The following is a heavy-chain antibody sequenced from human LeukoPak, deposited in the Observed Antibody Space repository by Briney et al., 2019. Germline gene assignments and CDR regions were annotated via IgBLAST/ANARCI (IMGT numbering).Heavy chain of an antibody. CDR1: GFTFSSYA. V-gene: IGHV3-23*01. CDR2: ISGSGGST. CDR3: ARRKRSDSSGWYPKIDY. J-gene: IGHJ4*02. Sequence: PGGSLRLSCAASGFTFSSYAMSWVRQAPGKGLEWVSAISGSGGSTYYADSVKGRFTISRDNSKNTLYLQMNSLRAEDTAVYYCARRKRSDSSGWYPKIDYWGQGTLVTVSS. D-gene: IGHD6-19*01.